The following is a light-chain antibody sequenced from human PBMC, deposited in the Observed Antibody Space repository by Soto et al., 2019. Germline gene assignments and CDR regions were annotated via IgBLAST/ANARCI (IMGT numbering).Light chain of an antibody. J-gene: IGKJ1*01. Sequence: DVVMTQTPLSLSVTPVHPASISFKSSQILLHITGETFLFWYLQKPGQSPRPLIYGASTRATGIPARFSGSGSGTEFTLTISSLQSEDFAVYYCQQYNNWPPWTFGQGTKVDIK. CDR3: QQYNNWPPWT. CDR1: QILLHITGETF. V-gene: IGKV2-29*01. CDR2: GAS.